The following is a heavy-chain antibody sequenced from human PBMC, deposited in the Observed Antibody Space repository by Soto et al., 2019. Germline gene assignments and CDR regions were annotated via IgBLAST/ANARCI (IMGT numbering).Heavy chain of an antibody. CDR2: INHSGST. CDR1: GGSFSGYY. D-gene: IGHD3-10*01. J-gene: IGHJ4*02. CDR3: ARGLDRYYPIDY. Sequence: QVQPQQWGAGLLKPSETLSLTCAVYGGSFSGYYWSWIRQPPGKGLEWIGEINHSGSTNYNPSLKSRVTISVDTSKNQFSLKLSSVTAADTAVYYCARGLDRYYPIDYWGQGTLVTVSS. V-gene: IGHV4-34*01.